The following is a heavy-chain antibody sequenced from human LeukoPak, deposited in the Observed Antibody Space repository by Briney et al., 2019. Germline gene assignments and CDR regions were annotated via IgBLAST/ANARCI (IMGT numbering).Heavy chain of an antibody. CDR3: ADSNYWYPVDY. V-gene: IGHV3-23*01. Sequence: GGSLRLSCAASGFTFSSYAMRGVRQAPAKGLEWVSAITGSGDSTYYADSVKGRFTISRDNSKNTLYLQMNSLRAEDTAVYYCADSNYWYPVDYWGQGTLVTVSS. CDR2: ITGSGDST. D-gene: IGHD4-11*01. J-gene: IGHJ4*02. CDR1: GFTFSSYA.